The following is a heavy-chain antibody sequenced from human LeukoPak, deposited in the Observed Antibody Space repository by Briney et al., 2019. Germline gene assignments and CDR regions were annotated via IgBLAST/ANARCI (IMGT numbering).Heavy chain of an antibody. CDR1: GDSINSGAYY. V-gene: IGHV4-31*03. CDR3: ARGFESSGYFDY. Sequence: TLSLTCTVSGDSINSGAYYWSWIRQHPGKGLEWIGYVYSSGATYYSPSLQSRVTMSVDTSKNQFSLKVNFVTAADTAVYYCARGFESSGYFDYWGQGTLVSVSS. CDR2: VYSSGAT. J-gene: IGHJ4*02. D-gene: IGHD3-22*01.